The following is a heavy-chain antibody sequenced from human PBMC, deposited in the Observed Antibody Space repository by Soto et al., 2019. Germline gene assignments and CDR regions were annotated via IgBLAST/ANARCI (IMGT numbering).Heavy chain of an antibody. CDR1: GGSFSGYY. D-gene: IGHD6-6*01. J-gene: IGHJ4*02. CDR2: INHSGST. CDR3: GIRTVPLLSFAARPGGCDY. V-gene: IGHV4-34*02. Sequence: QVHLQQWGAGLLKPSETLSLTCAVYGGSFSGYYWSWIRQPPGKGLEWIAEINHSGSTDYNPSLKSRVIISVATSKIPFSLKLNSVTAAHTPVYYCGIRTVPLLSFAARPGGCDYWGQGTPVTVSS.